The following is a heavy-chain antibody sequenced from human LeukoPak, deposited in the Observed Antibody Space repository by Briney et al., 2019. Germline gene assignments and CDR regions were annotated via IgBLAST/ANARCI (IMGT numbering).Heavy chain of an antibody. CDR1: GYTFTSYD. J-gene: IGHJ4*02. Sequence: ASVKVSCKASGYTFTSYDINWVRQATGQGLEWMGWMNPNSGNTGYAQKFQGRVTMTRNTSISTAYMELSSLRSEDTAVCYCARGRTRWLQSLFDYWGQGTLVTVSS. CDR2: MNPNSGNT. D-gene: IGHD5-24*01. V-gene: IGHV1-8*01. CDR3: ARGRTRWLQSLFDY.